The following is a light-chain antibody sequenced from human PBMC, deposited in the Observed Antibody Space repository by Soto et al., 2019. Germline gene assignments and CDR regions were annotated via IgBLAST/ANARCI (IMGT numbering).Light chain of an antibody. CDR2: SNN. V-gene: IGLV1-44*01. CDR3: AAWDDSLNGFYV. J-gene: IGLJ1*01. Sequence: QSVLTQPPSASGTPGQRVTISCSGSSSNIGSNTVNWYQQLPGTAAKLLIYSNNQRPSGVPDRFSGAKSGTSASLAISGLQYEDEADYYCAAWDDSLNGFYVFGTGTKVTVL. CDR1: SSNIGSNT.